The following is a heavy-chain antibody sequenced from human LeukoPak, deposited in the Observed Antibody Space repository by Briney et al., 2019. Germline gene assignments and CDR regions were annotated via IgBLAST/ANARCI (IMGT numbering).Heavy chain of an antibody. CDR1: GYSFTSYD. Sequence: ASVKVSCKASGYSFTSYDINWVRQATGQGREWMGWMNSNSGHTGYAQKFQGRVTMTRNTSISTAYMELSSLRSEDTAVYYCARETGSAWAGDVWGKGTTVTVSS. CDR3: ARETGSAWAGDV. V-gene: IGHV1-8*01. CDR2: MNSNSGHT. J-gene: IGHJ6*04. D-gene: IGHD6-19*01.